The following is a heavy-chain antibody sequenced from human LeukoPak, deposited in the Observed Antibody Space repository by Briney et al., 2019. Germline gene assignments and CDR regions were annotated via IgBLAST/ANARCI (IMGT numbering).Heavy chain of an antibody. V-gene: IGHV4-61*02. Sequence: SETLSLTCTVSGGSLSSGSYYWSWIRQPAGKGLEWIGRIDTSGSTNYNPSRKGRATISVATSKNKFSLKLSSVSAGDTAVYYCARVRSSYDAFDIWGQGTMVTVSS. D-gene: IGHD5-18*01. CDR2: IDTSGST. J-gene: IGHJ3*02. CDR1: GGSLSSGSYY. CDR3: ARVRSSYDAFDI.